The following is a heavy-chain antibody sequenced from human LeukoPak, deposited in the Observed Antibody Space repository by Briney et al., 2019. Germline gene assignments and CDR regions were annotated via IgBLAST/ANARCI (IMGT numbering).Heavy chain of an antibody. CDR2: IYYSGST. D-gene: IGHD2-15*01. J-gene: IGHJ3*02. CDR3: ARLQRPFIFLDGFDI. Sequence: SETLSLTCTVSGGSISTYYWDWIRQPPGKGLEWIGYIYYSGSTNYNPSLKSRVTISVDTSKNQFSLKLSSVTAADTAVYYCARLQRPFIFLDGFDIWGQGTMVTVSS. V-gene: IGHV4-59*01. CDR1: GGSISTYY.